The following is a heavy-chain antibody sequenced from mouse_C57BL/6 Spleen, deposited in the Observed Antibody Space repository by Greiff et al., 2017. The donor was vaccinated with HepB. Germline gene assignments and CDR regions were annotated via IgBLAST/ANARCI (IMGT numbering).Heavy chain of an antibody. V-gene: IGHV1-61*01. CDR2: IYPSDSET. Sequence: QVQLQQSGAELVRPGSSVKLSCKASGYTFTSYWMDWVKQRPGQGLEWIGNIYPSDSETHYNQKFKDKATLTVDKSSSTAYMQLSSLTSEDSAVYYCARSLDSSGYYWGQGTTLTVSS. CDR1: GYTFTSYW. D-gene: IGHD3-2*02. CDR3: ARSLDSSGYY. J-gene: IGHJ2*01.